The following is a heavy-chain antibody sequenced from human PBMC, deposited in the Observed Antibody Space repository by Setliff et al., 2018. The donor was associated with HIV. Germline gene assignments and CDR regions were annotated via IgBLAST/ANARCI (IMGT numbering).Heavy chain of an antibody. Sequence: PGESLKISCRGSGFTFTTYWIGWVRQMPGKGLEWMGIIYPGDSNIQYSPSFQGQVTISADKSIRTAYLQWSSLKASDTAMYYCARGGYCSSANCPPNYWGQGTPVTSPQ. D-gene: IGHD2-2*01. J-gene: IGHJ4*02. CDR2: IYPGDSNI. V-gene: IGHV5-51*01. CDR3: ARGGYCSSANCPPNY. CDR1: GFTFTTYW.